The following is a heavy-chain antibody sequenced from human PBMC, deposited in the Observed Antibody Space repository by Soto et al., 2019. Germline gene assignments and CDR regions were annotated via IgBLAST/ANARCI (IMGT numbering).Heavy chain of an antibody. V-gene: IGHV4-34*01. Sequence: SETLSLTCAVYGGSFSGYYWSWIRQPPGKGLEWIGEINHSGSTNYNPSLKSRVTISVDTSKNQFSLKLSSVTAADTAVYYCARLASVWLAPYYFDYWGQGTLVTVSS. CDR1: GGSFSGYY. J-gene: IGHJ4*02. CDR2: INHSGST. D-gene: IGHD6-19*01. CDR3: ARLASVWLAPYYFDY.